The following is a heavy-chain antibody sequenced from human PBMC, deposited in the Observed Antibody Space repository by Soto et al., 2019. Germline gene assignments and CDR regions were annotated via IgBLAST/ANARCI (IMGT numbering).Heavy chain of an antibody. D-gene: IGHD5-18*01. V-gene: IGHV1-2*04. Sequence: ASVKVSCKASGYTFTGYYMHWLRQAPGQGLEWMGWINPNSGGTNYAQKFQGWVTMTRDTSISTAYMELSRLRSDDTAVYYCARSGGDTAMARHDANWFDPWGQGTLVTVSS. CDR3: ARSGGDTAMARHDANWFDP. CDR2: INPNSGGT. J-gene: IGHJ5*02. CDR1: GYTFTGYY.